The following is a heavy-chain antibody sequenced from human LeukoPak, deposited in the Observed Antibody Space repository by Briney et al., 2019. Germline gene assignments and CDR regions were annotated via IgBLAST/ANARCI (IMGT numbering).Heavy chain of an antibody. CDR1: GFNFNNYA. J-gene: IGHJ3*02. CDR2: ISGSGGSGST. V-gene: IGHV3-23*01. D-gene: IGHD3-10*01. CDR3: AREKRPRSPKLWFGEPHGAFDI. Sequence: EGSLRLSCAASGFNFNNYAMSWVRQAPGKGLEWVSGISGSGGSGSTYYADSVKGRFTISRDNAKNSLYLQMNSLRAEDTAVYYCAREKRPRSPKLWFGEPHGAFDIWGQGTMVTVSS.